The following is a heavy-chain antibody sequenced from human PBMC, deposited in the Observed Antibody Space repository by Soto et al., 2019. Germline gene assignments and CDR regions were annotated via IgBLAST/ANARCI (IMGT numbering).Heavy chain of an antibody. J-gene: IGHJ4*02. V-gene: IGHV3-30*18. CDR2: ISYDGNDK. Sequence: QVQLVESGGGVVQPGRSLRLSCAASGFTFSSHGIHWVRQAPGKGLEWAAVISYDGNDKYYADSVKGRFTSSRDNSKNTLYLQMNSLRAEDTAVYYCAKDRIGTWTFDYWGQGTLVTVSS. D-gene: IGHD2-15*01. CDR3: AKDRIGTWTFDY. CDR1: GFTFSSHG.